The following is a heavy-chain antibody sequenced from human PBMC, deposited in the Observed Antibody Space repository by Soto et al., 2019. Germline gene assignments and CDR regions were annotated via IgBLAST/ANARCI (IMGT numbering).Heavy chain of an antibody. J-gene: IGHJ4*02. CDR1: GFPFGDYG. CDR2: ITWDSNTI. D-gene: IGHD1-20*01. CDR3: AQRDGNNWDFDH. V-gene: IGHV3-9*01. Sequence: SLRLSCAASGFPFGDYGMHWVRRAPGKGLEWVSGITWDSNTIAYADSVKGRFTITRDNAKNSVYLQMNSLRSEDTALYYCAQRDGNNWDFDHWGQGTQVTVS.